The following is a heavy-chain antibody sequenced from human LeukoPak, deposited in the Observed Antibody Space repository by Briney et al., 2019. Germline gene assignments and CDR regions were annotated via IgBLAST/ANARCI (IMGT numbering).Heavy chain of an antibody. V-gene: IGHV3-48*01. CDR3: ARDRPSDY. CDR1: GFTFSSYS. Sequence: PGGSLRLSCAASGFTFSSYSMNWVRQAPGKGLEWVSYISSSSSTIYYADSAKGRFTISRDNAKNSLYLQMNSLRAEDTAVYYCARDRPSDYWGQGTLVTVSS. J-gene: IGHJ4*02. CDR2: ISSSSSTI.